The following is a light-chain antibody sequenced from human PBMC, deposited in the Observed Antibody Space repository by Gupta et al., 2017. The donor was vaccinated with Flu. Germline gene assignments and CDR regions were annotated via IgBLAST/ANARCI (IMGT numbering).Light chain of an antibody. CDR2: DVS. CDR1: SSDVGGYDY. Sequence: SSDVGGYDYVSWYQQHPGKVPKLMIYDVSNRPSGVSNRFSGSKSGNTASLTISGLQAEDEADYYCSSYTTSGTLYVFGTGTRVTVL. CDR3: SSYTTSGTLYV. J-gene: IGLJ1*01. V-gene: IGLV2-14*04.